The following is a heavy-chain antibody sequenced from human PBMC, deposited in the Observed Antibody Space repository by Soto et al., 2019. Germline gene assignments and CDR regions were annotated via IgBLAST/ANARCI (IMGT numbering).Heavy chain of an antibody. V-gene: IGHV4-59*01. J-gene: IGHJ3*02. CDR1: GGSISSYY. D-gene: IGHD1-26*01. Sequence: SETLSLTCTVSGGSISSYYLSWIRQPPGKGLEWIGYIFYSGTINYNPSLTSRVTVSVDTSKNQFSLKLSSVTAADTAVYYCARVGGAPLGAFDIWGQGTMVTVSS. CDR2: IFYSGTI. CDR3: ARVGGAPLGAFDI.